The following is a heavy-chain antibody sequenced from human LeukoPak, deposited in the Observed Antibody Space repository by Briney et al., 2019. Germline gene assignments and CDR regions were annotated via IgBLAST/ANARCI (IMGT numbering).Heavy chain of an antibody. D-gene: IGHD2-21*02. CDR3: ARPYCGGDCQNWFDP. J-gene: IGHJ5*02. CDR1: GGSFSGYY. CDR2: INHSGST. Sequence: PSETLSLTCAVYGGSFSGYYWSWIRQPPGKGLEWIGEINHSGSTNYNPSLKSRVTISVDTSKNQFSLKLSSVTAADTAVYYCARPYCGGDCQNWFDPWDQGTLVTVSS. V-gene: IGHV4-34*01.